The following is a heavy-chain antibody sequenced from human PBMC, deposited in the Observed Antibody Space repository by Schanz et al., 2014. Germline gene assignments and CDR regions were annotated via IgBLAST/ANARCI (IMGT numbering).Heavy chain of an antibody. CDR3: ARSPHYRERKQRSARPTTTNL. CDR2: ITSDGGGT. Sequence: VQLVESGGGLVQPGGSLRLSCVASGFSFSGFAVHWVRQAPGKGLEYVSAITSDGGGTYYADSVKGRFIISRDTSRNMLFLQMSSLTSDDTAVYYCARSPHYRERKQRSARPTTTNLWGQGTLVTVFS. CDR1: GFSFSGFA. V-gene: IGHV3-64D*06. J-gene: IGHJ4*02. D-gene: IGHD1-26*01.